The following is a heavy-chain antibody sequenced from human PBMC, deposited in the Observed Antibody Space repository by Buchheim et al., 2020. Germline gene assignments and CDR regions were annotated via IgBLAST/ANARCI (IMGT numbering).Heavy chain of an antibody. J-gene: IGHJ4*02. Sequence: QITLKESGPTLVKPTQTLTLTCTFSGFSLSTSGVGVGWIRQPPGKALEWLALIYWDDDKRYSPSLKSRLTITKATSKNQVGLTMTNMDPVDTATYYCAHSSYYYDSSGLWNPNYWGQGTL. CDR2: IYWDDDK. V-gene: IGHV2-5*02. D-gene: IGHD3-22*01. CDR1: GFSLSTSGVG. CDR3: AHSSYYYDSSGLWNPNY.